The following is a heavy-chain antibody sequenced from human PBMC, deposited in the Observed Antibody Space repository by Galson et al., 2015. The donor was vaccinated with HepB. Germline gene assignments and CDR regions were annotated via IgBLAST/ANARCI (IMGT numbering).Heavy chain of an antibody. CDR1: GFTFSSYA. CDR2: ISYDGSNK. D-gene: IGHD1-1*01. CDR3: ARDLEPSMYYYYGMDV. J-gene: IGHJ6*02. V-gene: IGHV3-30-3*01. Sequence: SLRLSCAASGFTFSSYAMHWVRQAPGKGLEWVAVISYDGSNKYYADSVKGRFTISRDNSKNTLYLQMNSLRAEDTAVYYCARDLEPSMYYYYGMDVWGQGTTVTVSS.